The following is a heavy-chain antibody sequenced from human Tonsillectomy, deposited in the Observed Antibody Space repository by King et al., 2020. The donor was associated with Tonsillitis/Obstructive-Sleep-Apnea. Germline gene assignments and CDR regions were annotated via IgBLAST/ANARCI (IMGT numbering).Heavy chain of an antibody. J-gene: IGHJ6*02. CDR3: AREPWSGYSDYYGMDV. CDR2: ISYDGSNK. CDR1: GFTFSSYA. D-gene: IGHD3-3*01. Sequence: QLVQSGGGVVQPGRSLRLSCAASGFTFSSYAMHWVRQAPGKGLEWVAVISYDGSNKYYADSVKGRFTISRDNSKNTLYLQMNSLRAEDTAVYYCAREPWSGYSDYYGMDVWGQGTTVTVSS. V-gene: IGHV3-30*04.